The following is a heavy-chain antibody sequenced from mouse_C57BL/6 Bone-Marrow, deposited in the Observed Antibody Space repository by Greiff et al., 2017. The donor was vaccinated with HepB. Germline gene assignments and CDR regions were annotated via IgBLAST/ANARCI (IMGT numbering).Heavy chain of an antibody. CDR3: ARATAQASYAMDY. CDR2: VYPYNGGT. V-gene: IGHV1-36*01. Sequence: EVKVVESGPVLVKPGPSVKISCKASGFTFTDYYMHWVKQSHGKSLEWIGLVYPYNGGTSYNQKFKGKATLTVDTSSSTAYMELNSLTSEDSAVYYCARATAQASYAMDYWGQGTSVTVSS. J-gene: IGHJ4*01. D-gene: IGHD3-2*02. CDR1: GFTFTDYY.